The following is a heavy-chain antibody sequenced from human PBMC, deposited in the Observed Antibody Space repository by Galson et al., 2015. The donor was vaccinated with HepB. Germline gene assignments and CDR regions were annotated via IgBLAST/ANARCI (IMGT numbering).Heavy chain of an antibody. CDR1: GYTFTTYA. Sequence: SVKVSCKASGYTFTTYAMHWVRQAPGQGLEWMGWINAGNGNTKYSQKFQGRVTITSDTSAGTAYMELSSLRSEDTAVYYCARESSDWYYFDCWGQGTLVSVSS. V-gene: IGHV1-3*01. CDR2: INAGNGNT. J-gene: IGHJ4*02. CDR3: ARESSDWYYFDC. D-gene: IGHD6-19*01.